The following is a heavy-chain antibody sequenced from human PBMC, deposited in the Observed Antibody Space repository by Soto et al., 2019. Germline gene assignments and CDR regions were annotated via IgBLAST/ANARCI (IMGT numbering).Heavy chain of an antibody. D-gene: IGHD7-27*01. CDR3: ARGTSKYGDYNWFDP. CDR1: GGSFSGYY. J-gene: IGHJ5*02. V-gene: IGHV4-34*01. CDR2: INHSGST. Sequence: SETLSLTCAVYGGSFSGYYWSWIRQPPGKGLEWIGEINHSGSTNYNSSLKSRVTISVDTSKNQFTLKLSSVTAADTAVYYCARGTSKYGDYNWFDPWGQGTLVTVSS.